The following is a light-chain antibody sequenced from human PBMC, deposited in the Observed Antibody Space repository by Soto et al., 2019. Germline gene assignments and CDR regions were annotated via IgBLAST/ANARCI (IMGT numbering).Light chain of an antibody. J-gene: IGLJ2*01. CDR2: GNS. Sequence: QYVLTQPPSVSGAPGQRATISCTGSSSNIGAGYDVHWYQQLPGTAPKLLIYGNSNRPSGVPDRFSGSKSGTSASLAITGLQAEDEADYYCQSYDSSLSAHVVFGGGTKLTVL. CDR1: SSNIGAGYD. CDR3: QSYDSSLSAHVV. V-gene: IGLV1-40*01.